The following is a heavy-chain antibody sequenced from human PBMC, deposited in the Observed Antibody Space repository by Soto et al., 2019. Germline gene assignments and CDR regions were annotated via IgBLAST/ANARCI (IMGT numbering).Heavy chain of an antibody. CDR2: ISAYNGNT. D-gene: IGHD2-2*01. CDR3: ASADAVVPAAHTFDP. CDR1: GYTFTSYG. V-gene: IGHV1-18*01. J-gene: IGHJ5*02. Sequence: QVQLVQSGAEVKKPGASVKVSCTASGYTFTSYGISWVRQAPGQGLEWMGWISAYNGNTNYAQKLQGRVTMTTDPSTSTAYMELRSLRSDDTAVYYCASADAVVPAAHTFDPWGQGPLVTVSS.